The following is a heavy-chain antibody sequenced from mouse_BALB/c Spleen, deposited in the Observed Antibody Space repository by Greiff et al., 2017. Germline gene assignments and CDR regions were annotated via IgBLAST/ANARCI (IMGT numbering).Heavy chain of an antibody. V-gene: IGHV1-82*01. CDR3: ARKLYDYAMDY. Sequence: QVQLQQSGPELVKPGASVKISCKASGYAFSSSWMNWVKQRPGQGLEWIGRIYPGDGDTNYNGKFKGKATLTADKSSSTAYMQLSSLTSVDSAVYFCARKLYDYAMDYWGQGTSVTVSS. CDR2: IYPGDGDT. J-gene: IGHJ4*01. CDR1: GYAFSSSW. D-gene: IGHD2-14*01.